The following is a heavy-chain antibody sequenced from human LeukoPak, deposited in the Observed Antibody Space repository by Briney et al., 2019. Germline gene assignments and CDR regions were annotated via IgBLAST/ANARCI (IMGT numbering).Heavy chain of an antibody. CDR3: ARDPPHMRVWGSYRHDAFDI. Sequence: QPGGSLRLSCAASGFTFSSYAMHWVRQAPGKGLEWVAVISYDGSNKYYADSVKGRFTISRDNSKNTLYLQMNSLRAEDTAVYYCARDPPHMRVWGSYRHDAFDIWGQGTMVTVSS. CDR2: ISYDGSNK. CDR1: GFTFSSYA. J-gene: IGHJ3*02. V-gene: IGHV3-30-3*01. D-gene: IGHD3-16*02.